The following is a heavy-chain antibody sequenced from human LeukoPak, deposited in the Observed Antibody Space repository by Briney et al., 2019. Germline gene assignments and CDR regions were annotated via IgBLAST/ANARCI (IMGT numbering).Heavy chain of an antibody. D-gene: IGHD5-24*01. CDR3: ASQRAGGYNYWYFDV. J-gene: IGHJ2*01. V-gene: IGHV4-59*08. Sequence: SETLSLTCSVSGGSSSNYYWSWIRQPPGRGLEWIGYIYYSGSTNSNASLKSRVTIFVDPSKNQFSLRLSSVTAADTAVYYCASQRAGGYNYWYFDVWGRGTLVTVSS. CDR1: GGSSSNYY. CDR2: IYYSGST.